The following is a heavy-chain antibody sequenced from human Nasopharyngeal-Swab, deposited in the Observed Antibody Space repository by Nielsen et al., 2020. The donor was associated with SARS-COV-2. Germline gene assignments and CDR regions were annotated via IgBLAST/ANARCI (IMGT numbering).Heavy chain of an antibody. CDR1: GFTFSSYG. V-gene: IGHV3-33*01. Sequence: GESLKISCATSGFTFSSYGMHWVRQAPGKGLEWVAAIWYDGSNKYYADSVKGRFTISRDNSKNTLYLQMNSLRAEDTAVYYCARGEVTTMGYWGQGTLVTVSS. CDR3: ARGEVTTMGY. J-gene: IGHJ4*02. D-gene: IGHD4-17*01. CDR2: IWYDGSNK.